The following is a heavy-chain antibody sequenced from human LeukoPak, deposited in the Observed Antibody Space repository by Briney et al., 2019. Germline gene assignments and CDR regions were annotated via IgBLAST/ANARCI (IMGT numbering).Heavy chain of an antibody. CDR1: GYTFTGYY. Sequence: ASVKVSCKASGYTFTGYYMHWVRQAPGQGLEWMGWINPNSGGTNYAQKVQGRVTMTRDTPISTAYMELSRLRSDDTAVYYCAREFEYYYDSSGPYRGPSDYWGQGTLVTVSS. J-gene: IGHJ4*02. V-gene: IGHV1-2*02. CDR2: INPNSGGT. CDR3: AREFEYYYDSSGPYRGPSDY. D-gene: IGHD3-22*01.